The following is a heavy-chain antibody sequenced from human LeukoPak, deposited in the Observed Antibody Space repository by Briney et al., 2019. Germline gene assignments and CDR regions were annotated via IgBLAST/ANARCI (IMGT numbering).Heavy chain of an antibody. V-gene: IGHV4-59*01. D-gene: IGHD6-6*01. Sequence: PSETLSLTCTVSGGSISSYYWSWIRQPPGKGLEWIGYIYYSGSTNYNPSLKSRVTISVDTSKNQFSLKLSSVTAADTAVYYCARAARPGAYFDYWGQGTLVTVSS. CDR1: GGSISSYY. CDR2: IYYSGST. J-gene: IGHJ4*02. CDR3: ARAARPGAYFDY.